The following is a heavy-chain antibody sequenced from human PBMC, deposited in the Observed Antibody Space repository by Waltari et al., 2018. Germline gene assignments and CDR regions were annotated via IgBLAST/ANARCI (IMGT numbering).Heavy chain of an antibody. CDR1: GFTFSSYG. Sequence: QVQLVESGGGVVQPGRSLRLSCAASGFTFSSYGMHWVRQAPGKGLEWVAVISYDGSNKYYADSVKGRFTISRDNSKNTLYLQMNSLRAEDTAVYYCARGRTGLTQIVEDWGQGTLVTVSS. V-gene: IGHV3-30*03. J-gene: IGHJ4*02. CDR2: ISYDGSNK. CDR3: ARGRTGLTQIVED. D-gene: IGHD1-26*01.